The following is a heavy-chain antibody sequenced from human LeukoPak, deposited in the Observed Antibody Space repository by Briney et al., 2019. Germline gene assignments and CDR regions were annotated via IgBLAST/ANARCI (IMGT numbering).Heavy chain of an antibody. CDR3: ASRRGGY. D-gene: IGHD3-10*01. Sequence: VASVKVSCKTSADTFNSFAITWVRQAPGQGLEWMGGIITIFGRPNYPQNFKGRVTITADSSTSTSYLELKGLTSEDTAVYFCASRRGGYWGQGTLVTVSP. V-gene: IGHV1-69*06. CDR1: ADTFNSFA. J-gene: IGHJ4*02. CDR2: IITIFGRP.